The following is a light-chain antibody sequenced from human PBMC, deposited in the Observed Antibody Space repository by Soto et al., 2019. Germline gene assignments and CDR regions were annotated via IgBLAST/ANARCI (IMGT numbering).Light chain of an antibody. CDR2: KAS. Sequence: DIQMTQSPSTLSGSVGDRVTITCRASQTISSWLAWYQQKPGKAPKLLIYKASTLKSGVPSRFSGSGSGTEFTLTISSLKPEDIATYYCQKYHSAPRTFGQGTKVDIK. CDR1: QTISSW. CDR3: QKYHSAPRT. V-gene: IGKV1-5*03. J-gene: IGKJ1*01.